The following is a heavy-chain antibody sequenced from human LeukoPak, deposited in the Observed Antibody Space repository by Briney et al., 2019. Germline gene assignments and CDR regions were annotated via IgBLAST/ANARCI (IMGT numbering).Heavy chain of an antibody. CDR1: GGTFSGYA. V-gene: IGHV1-69*13. CDR3: ARGGYVNPFDY. CDR2: IIPIFGTA. D-gene: IGHD1-1*01. J-gene: IGHJ4*02. Sequence: ASVKVSCKASGGTFSGYAISWVRQAPGQGLEWMGGIIPIFGTANYAQKFQGRVTITADESTSTAYMELSSLRPEDTAVYYCARGGYVNPFDYWGQGTLVTVSS.